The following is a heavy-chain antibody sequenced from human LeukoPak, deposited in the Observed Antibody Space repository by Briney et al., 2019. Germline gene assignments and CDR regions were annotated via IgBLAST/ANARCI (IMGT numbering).Heavy chain of an antibody. D-gene: IGHD3-10*01. Sequence: TGGSLRLSCAASGFTFSSYWMHCVRQVPGKGLVWVSHINSDGSSTSYADSVKGRFTISRDNAKNTLYLQMNSLRAEDTAVYFCARDKVYYGSGTYGYWGQGTLVTVSS. CDR1: GFTFSSYW. V-gene: IGHV3-74*01. CDR3: ARDKVYYGSGTYGY. J-gene: IGHJ4*02. CDR2: INSDGSST.